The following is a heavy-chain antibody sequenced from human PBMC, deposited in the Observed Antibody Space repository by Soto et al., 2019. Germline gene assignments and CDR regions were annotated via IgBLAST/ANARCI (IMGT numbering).Heavy chain of an antibody. CDR3: AREKTIGAAGTIDY. V-gene: IGHV4-59*01. D-gene: IGHD6-13*01. J-gene: IGHJ4*02. CDR2: IYYSGST. Sequence: PSETLSLTCAVYGGSFSGYYWSWIRQPPGKGLEWIGYIYYSGSTNYNPSLKSRVTISVDTSKNQFSLKLSSVTAADTAVYYCAREKTIGAAGTIDYWGQGTLVTVSS. CDR1: GGSFSGYY.